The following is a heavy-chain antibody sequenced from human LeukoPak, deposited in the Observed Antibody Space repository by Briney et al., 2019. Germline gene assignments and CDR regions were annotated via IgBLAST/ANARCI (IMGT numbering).Heavy chain of an antibody. CDR3: AGNSGDDAFDL. Sequence: GGSLRLSCAASGFTVSSNYMSWVRQAPGKGLDWVSVIYSGGRTYYADSVKGRFTISRDNSKNTLYLQMNSLGAEDTAVYYCAGNSGDDAFDLWGQGTMVTVSS. CDR1: GFTVSSNY. D-gene: IGHD1-1*01. V-gene: IGHV3-53*01. J-gene: IGHJ3*01. CDR2: IYSGGRT.